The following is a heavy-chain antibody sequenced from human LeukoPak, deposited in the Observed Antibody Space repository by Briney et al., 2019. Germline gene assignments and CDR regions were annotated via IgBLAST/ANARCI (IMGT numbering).Heavy chain of an antibody. CDR3: AKDDHGGNGWRDYFDY. Sequence: GGSLRHSCAASGFTFSSYAMSWVRQAPGKGLEWVSSISGSGGSTYYADSVKGRFTISRDNSKNTLYLQMNSLRAEDTAVYYCAKDDHGGNGWRDYFDYWGGGALVTVSS. V-gene: IGHV3-23*01. CDR1: GFTFSSYA. D-gene: IGHD6-19*01. CDR2: ISGSGGST. J-gene: IGHJ4*02.